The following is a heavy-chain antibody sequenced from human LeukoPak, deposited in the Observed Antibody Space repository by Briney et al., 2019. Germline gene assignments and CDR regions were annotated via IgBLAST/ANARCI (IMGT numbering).Heavy chain of an antibody. CDR3: AKVGGSWTYYYYGMDV. J-gene: IGHJ6*02. CDR2: IRYDGSNK. Sequence: GGSLRLSCAASGFTFSSYGMHWVRQAPGKGLEWVAFIRYDGSNKYYADSVKGRFTISRDNSKNTLYLQMNSLRAEDTAVYYCAKVGGSWTYYYYGMDVWGQGTTVTVSS. D-gene: IGHD2-15*01. V-gene: IGHV3-30*02. CDR1: GFTFSSYG.